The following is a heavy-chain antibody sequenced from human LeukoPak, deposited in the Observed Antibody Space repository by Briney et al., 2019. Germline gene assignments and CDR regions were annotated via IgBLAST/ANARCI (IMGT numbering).Heavy chain of an antibody. V-gene: IGHV1-69*13. D-gene: IGHD3-3*01. Sequence: GASVKVSCKASGGTFSSYAISWVRQAPGQGLEWMGGIIPIFGTANYAQKFQGRVTITADESTSTAYMELSSLRSEDTAVYYCASGPPHDFWGGYPQGVRNYYGMDVWGQGTTVTVSS. J-gene: IGHJ6*02. CDR2: IIPIFGTA. CDR1: GGTFSSYA. CDR3: ASGPPHDFWGGYPQGVRNYYGMDV.